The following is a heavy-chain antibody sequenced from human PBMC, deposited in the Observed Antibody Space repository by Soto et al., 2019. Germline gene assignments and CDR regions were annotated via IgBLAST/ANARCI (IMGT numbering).Heavy chain of an antibody. CDR1: GFSLSTSGVG. Sequence: QITLKESGPTLVKPTQTLTLTCSFSGFSLSTSGVGVGWIRQPPGKALEWLAVIYADDDKRYNPSLKRRLTIAKDTSKNQVVLTMTNMDPVDTGTYYFAHRRMNYDIMTGYYQKWFDPWGQGTLVTVSS. V-gene: IGHV2-5*02. CDR2: IYADDDK. D-gene: IGHD3-9*01. CDR3: AHRRMNYDIMTGYYQKWFDP. J-gene: IGHJ5*02.